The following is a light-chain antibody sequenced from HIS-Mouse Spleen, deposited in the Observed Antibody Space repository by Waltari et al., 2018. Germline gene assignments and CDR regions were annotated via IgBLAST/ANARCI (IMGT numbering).Light chain of an antibody. CDR2: KES. V-gene: IGLV3-25*03. CDR1: ALPKQY. CDR3: QSADSSGTYV. J-gene: IGLJ1*01. Sequence: SYELTQPPSASVSPGQTARITCPGDALPKQYAYWYQQKPGTAPVLVIYKESGRPSGIPERFSGSSSGTTVTLTISGVQAEDEADYYCQSADSSGTYVFGTGTKVTVL.